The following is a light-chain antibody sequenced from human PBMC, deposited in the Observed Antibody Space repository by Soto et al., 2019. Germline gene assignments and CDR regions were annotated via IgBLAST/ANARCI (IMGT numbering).Light chain of an antibody. CDR1: QSVSTN. CDR2: GTS. V-gene: IGKV3-15*01. Sequence: EIVMTQSPATLSVSPGERATLSCRASQSVSTNLAWYQQKPGQAPTLLIYGTSTRATGVPARFSGSGSGTEFTLTISSLQSEDFAVYYCQQYNNWPHWTFGQGTKVEIK. J-gene: IGKJ1*01. CDR3: QQYNNWPHWT.